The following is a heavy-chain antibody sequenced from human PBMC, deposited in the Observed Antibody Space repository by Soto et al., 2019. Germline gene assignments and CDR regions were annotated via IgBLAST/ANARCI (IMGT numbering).Heavy chain of an antibody. J-gene: IGHJ3*01. CDR2: INPKTGDR. CDR3: VRGGSMTVDATLKAPFDF. V-gene: IGHV1-2*02. CDR1: GYIFTGHF. D-gene: IGHD3-22*01. Sequence: QVQLVQSGAEVKKPGASMKVSCKASGYIFTGHFMHWVRLAPGQGLEWMGWINPKTGDRGYAQKFQGRVTLTRDTSINTAFMDLNSRISDDTTVYYCVRGGSMTVDATLKAPFDFWSLGTMVTVSS.